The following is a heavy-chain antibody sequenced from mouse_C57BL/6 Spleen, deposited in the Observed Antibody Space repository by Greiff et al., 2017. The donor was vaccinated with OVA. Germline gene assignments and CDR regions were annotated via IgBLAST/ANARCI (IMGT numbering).Heavy chain of an antibody. V-gene: IGHV1-59*01. Sequence: QVQLQQPGAELVRPGTSVKLSCKASGYTFTSYWMHWVKQRPGQGLEWIGVIDPSDSYTNYNQKFKGKATLTVDPSSSTAYMQLSSLTSEDAAVYYCARRTTVVAHWGQGTTLTVSS. CDR2: IDPSDSYT. CDR3: ARRTTVVAH. CDR1: GYTFTSYW. J-gene: IGHJ2*01. D-gene: IGHD1-1*01.